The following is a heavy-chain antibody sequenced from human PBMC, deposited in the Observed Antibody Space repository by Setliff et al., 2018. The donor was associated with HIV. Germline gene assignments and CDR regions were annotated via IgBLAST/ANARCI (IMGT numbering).Heavy chain of an antibody. CDR2: IYTSGST. V-gene: IGHV4-61*09. D-gene: IGHD4-17*01. CDR3: AKGRTVDRYDY. CDR1: GGSISSGSYY. J-gene: IGHJ4*02. Sequence: SETLSLTCTVSGGSISSGSYYWSWIRQPAGKGLEWIGHIYTSGSTNYNPSLKSRVTISVDTSKNQFSLKLSSVTAADTAVYYCAKGRTVDRYDYWGQGTLVTVSS.